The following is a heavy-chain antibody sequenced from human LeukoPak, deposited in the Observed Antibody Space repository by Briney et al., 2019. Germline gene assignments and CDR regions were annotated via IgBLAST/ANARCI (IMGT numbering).Heavy chain of an antibody. CDR3: SRVELAGTVDAFDI. CDR2: INPSGGST. V-gene: IGHV1-46*01. J-gene: IGHJ3*02. Sequence: ASVNVCCKASGYAFTSYYIHWVRHAPGPGHEWMGIINPSGGSTSCAQKVQGRVTLTTDTATTTVYMELSSLSPEHTATYYCSRVELAGTVDAFDIWGKGTMVTVSS. CDR1: GYAFTSYY. D-gene: IGHD6-19*01.